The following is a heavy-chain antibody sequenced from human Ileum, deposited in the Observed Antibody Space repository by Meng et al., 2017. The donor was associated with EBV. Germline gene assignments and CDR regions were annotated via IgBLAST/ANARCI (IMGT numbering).Heavy chain of an antibody. V-gene: IGHV6-1*01. D-gene: IGHD6-19*01. CDR2: TYYSSKWYN. CDR1: GDSFSTNSAA. J-gene: IGHJ4*02. CDR3: ARGARLAPFDY. Sequence: QVQMQQSGSGLVQPPQARSLTCAIFGDSFSTNSAAWNWIRQSPSRGLEWLGRTYYSSKWYNEYAVSEKSRITINADTSKTQYSLKRSSVTPEIAAVYYCARGARLAPFDYWGQGTLVTVSS.